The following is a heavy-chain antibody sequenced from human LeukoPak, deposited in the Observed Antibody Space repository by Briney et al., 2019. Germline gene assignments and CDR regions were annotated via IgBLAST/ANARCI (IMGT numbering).Heavy chain of an antibody. CDR2: IYYSGST. V-gene: IGHV4-59*01. Sequence: PSETLSLTCTVSGGSISSYYWSWIRQPPGKGLEWIGYIYYSGSTNYNPSLKSRVTISVDTSKNQFSLKLSSVTAADTAVYYCAREGRRYCSSTSCYSFAFDIWGQGTMVTVSS. D-gene: IGHD2-2*01. CDR3: AREGRRYCSSTSCYSFAFDI. J-gene: IGHJ3*02. CDR1: GGSISSYY.